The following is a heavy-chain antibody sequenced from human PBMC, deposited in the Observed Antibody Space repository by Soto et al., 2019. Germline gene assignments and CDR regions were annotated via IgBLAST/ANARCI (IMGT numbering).Heavy chain of an antibody. D-gene: IGHD5-12*01. J-gene: IGHJ4*02. Sequence: QVQLVDSGGGVVQPGRSLRLSCAASGFTFNTYGMHWVRQAPGKGLEWVAVIWYDGSKKYDADSVKGRFTISRDNSKNTLYLQMNSLRAEDTAVYYCAREYSGFSFDYWGQGTLVTVSS. V-gene: IGHV3-33*01. CDR2: IWYDGSKK. CDR3: AREYSGFSFDY. CDR1: GFTFNTYG.